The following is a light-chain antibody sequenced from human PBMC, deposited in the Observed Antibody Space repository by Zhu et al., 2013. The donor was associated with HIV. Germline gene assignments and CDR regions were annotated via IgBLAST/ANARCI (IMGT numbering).Light chain of an antibody. V-gene: IGLV1-51*01. Sequence: QSVLTQPPSVSAAPGQKVTISCSGDRSNIGFNSVSWYQQFPGEAPKLLIYDNNQRPSGVPDRFSGSKSGTSASLAISGLQSEDEADYYCSAWDDSLNGGVFGGGTRLTVL. CDR3: SAWDDSLNGGV. J-gene: IGLJ2*01. CDR1: RSNIGFNS. CDR2: DNN.